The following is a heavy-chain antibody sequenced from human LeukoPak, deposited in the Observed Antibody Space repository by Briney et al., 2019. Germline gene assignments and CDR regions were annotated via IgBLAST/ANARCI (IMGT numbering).Heavy chain of an antibody. J-gene: IGHJ4*02. CDR2: INQDESKK. CDR3: ARDHAYRADY. Sequence: GGSLRLSCAASGFTFSSYWMSWVRQAPGKGLEWVANINQDESKKYYADSVKGRFTISRDNAKNSLYLQMSSLTAEDTAIYYCARDHAYRADYWGQGTLVTVSS. CDR1: GFTFSSYW. V-gene: IGHV3-7*01. D-gene: IGHD2-2*01.